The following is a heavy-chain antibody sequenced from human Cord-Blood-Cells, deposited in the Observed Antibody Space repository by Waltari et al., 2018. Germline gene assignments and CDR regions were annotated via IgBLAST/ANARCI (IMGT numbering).Heavy chain of an antibody. CDR1: D. Sequence: DINWVRPATGQGLEWMGWMNPNSGNTGYAQKFQGRVTMTRNTSISTAYMELSSLRSEDTAVYYCARLRYCSSTSCWYFDLWGRGTLVTVSS. J-gene: IGHJ2*01. CDR3: ARLRYCSSTSCWYFDL. D-gene: IGHD2-2*01. V-gene: IGHV1-8*01. CDR2: MNPNSGNT.